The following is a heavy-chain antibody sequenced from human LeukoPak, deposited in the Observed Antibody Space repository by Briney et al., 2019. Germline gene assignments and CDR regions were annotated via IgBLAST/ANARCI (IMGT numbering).Heavy chain of an antibody. V-gene: IGHV4-59*01. Sequence: SETLSLTCTVSGGSISSYYWSWIRQPPGKGLEWIGYIYYSGSTNHNPSLKSRVTISIDTSKNQFSLNLSSVTAADTAVYYCARGKGSYYFEYWGQGTLVTVSP. D-gene: IGHD3-10*01. CDR1: GGSISSYY. J-gene: IGHJ4*02. CDR2: IYYSGST. CDR3: ARGKGSYYFEY.